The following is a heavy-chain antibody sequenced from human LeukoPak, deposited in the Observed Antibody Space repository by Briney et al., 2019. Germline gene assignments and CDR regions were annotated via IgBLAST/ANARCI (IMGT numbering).Heavy chain of an antibody. CDR3: ARHPYSSGWYGDY. V-gene: IGHV5-51*01. Sequence: ESLKISCKGSGYSFTSYCIGWVRQMPGKGLEWMGIIYPGDSDTSYSPPFQGQVTISADKSISTAYLQWSSLKASDTAMYHCARHPYSSGWYGDYWGQGTLVTVSS. J-gene: IGHJ4*02. CDR1: GYSFTSYC. D-gene: IGHD6-19*01. CDR2: IYPGDSDT.